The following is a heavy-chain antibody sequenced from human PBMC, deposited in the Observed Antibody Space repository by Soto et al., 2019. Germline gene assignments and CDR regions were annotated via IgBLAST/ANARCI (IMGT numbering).Heavy chain of an antibody. CDR2: IYYSGST. CDR3: ARDWIAAAGTDYYYYMDV. J-gene: IGHJ6*03. D-gene: IGHD6-13*01. Sequence: SETLSLTCTVSGGSISSYYWSWIRQPPGKGLEWIGYIYYSGSTNYNPSLKSRVTISVDTSKNQFSLKLSSVTAADTAVYYCARDWIAAAGTDYYYYMDVWGKGTRVTVSS. CDR1: GGSISSYY. V-gene: IGHV4-59*01.